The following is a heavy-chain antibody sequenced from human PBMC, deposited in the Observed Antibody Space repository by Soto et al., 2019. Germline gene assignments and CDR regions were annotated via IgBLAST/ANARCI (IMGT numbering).Heavy chain of an antibody. CDR2: MNPINGAT. D-gene: IGHD6-13*01. CDR1: GYDFTGYD. CDR3: GRGPSPRAPAGGSPYYYAMDV. V-gene: IGHV1-8*02. Sequence: ASVKVSCKASGYDFTGYDINWVRQASGQGLEWMGWMNPINGATGTARRFQGRVSLSRNTATGTAYLALTSLRSDDTAVYYCGRGPSPRAPAGGSPYYYAMDVWGQGTTVTVSS. J-gene: IGHJ6*02.